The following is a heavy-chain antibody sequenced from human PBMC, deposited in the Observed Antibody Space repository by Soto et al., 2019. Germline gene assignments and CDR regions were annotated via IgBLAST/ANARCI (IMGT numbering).Heavy chain of an antibody. CDR3: AKDDVSGDGLWLVSD. CDR1: GFTFSKYA. J-gene: IGHJ4*02. V-gene: IGHV3-23*01. Sequence: GGSLRLSCEASGFTFSKYAMIWVRQAPGKGQEWVSGITGSGLTIEHSASVKSRFTISRDNSKNTGYLQMNSLRDEDTAIYYCAKDDVSGDGLWLVSDWGQGTPVTVSS. CDR2: ITGSGLTI. D-gene: IGHD2-21*02.